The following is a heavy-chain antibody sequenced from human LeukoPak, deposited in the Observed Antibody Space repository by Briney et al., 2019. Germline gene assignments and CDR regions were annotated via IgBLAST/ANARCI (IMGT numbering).Heavy chain of an antibody. Sequence: GASVKVSCKASGYTFTSYGISWVRQAPGQGLEWMGWISTYNGNTNYAQKLQGRVTMTTDTSTSTAYMELRSPRSDDTAVYYCARTDSLPWYFDYWGQGTLVTVSS. J-gene: IGHJ4*02. CDR3: ARTDSLPWYFDY. CDR2: ISTYNGNT. D-gene: IGHD3-22*01. V-gene: IGHV1-18*01. CDR1: GYTFTSYG.